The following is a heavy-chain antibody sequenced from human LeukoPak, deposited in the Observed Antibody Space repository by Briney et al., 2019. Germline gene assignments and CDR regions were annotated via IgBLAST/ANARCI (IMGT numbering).Heavy chain of an antibody. Sequence: GGSLRLSCAASGFTFSSYSMNWVRQAPGKGLEWVSSISSSSSYIYYADSVKGRFTISRDNAKNSLYLQMNSLRDEDTAVYYCARVYYYGSGSYSNPDYWGQGTLVAVSS. CDR1: GFTFSSYS. D-gene: IGHD3-10*01. CDR2: ISSSSSYI. J-gene: IGHJ4*02. V-gene: IGHV3-21*01. CDR3: ARVYYYGSGSYSNPDY.